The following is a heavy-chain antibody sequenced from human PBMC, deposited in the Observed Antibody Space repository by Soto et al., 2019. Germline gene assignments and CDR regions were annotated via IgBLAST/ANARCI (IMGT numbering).Heavy chain of an antibody. D-gene: IGHD3-22*01. CDR2: ISSSSSYI. V-gene: IGHV3-21*01. Sequence: ILSCAASGFTFRSYSMNWVRQAPGRGLEWSSSISSSSSYIYYADSVKGRFTISRDNAKNSLYLQMNSLRAEDTAVYYGARDPIPTSSTGYYYASSFDPWGQGTLVTVSS. J-gene: IGHJ5*02. CDR1: GFTFRSYS. CDR3: ARDPIPTSSTGYYYASSFDP.